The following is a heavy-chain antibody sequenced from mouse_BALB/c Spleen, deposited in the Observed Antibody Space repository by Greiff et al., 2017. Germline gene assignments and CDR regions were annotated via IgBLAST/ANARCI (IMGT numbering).Heavy chain of an antibody. CDR2: ISSGSSTI. CDR3: ARGLGDGVDY. CDR1: GFTFSSFG. Sequence: VQLVESGGGLAQPGGSRKLSCAASGFTFSSFGMHWVRQAPEKGLEWVAYISSGSSTIYYADTVKGRFTISRDNPKNTLFLQMTSLRSEDTAMYYCARGLGDGVDYWGQGTTLTVSS. J-gene: IGHJ2*01. D-gene: IGHD2-3*01. V-gene: IGHV5-17*02.